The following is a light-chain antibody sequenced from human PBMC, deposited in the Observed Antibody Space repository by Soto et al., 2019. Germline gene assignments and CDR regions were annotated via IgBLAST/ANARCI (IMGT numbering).Light chain of an antibody. CDR2: GAS. J-gene: IGKJ1*01. CDR3: QQYNTCRWT. V-gene: IGKV3-15*01. Sequence: EVVMTQSPATLSVSPGERATLSCRASQSVNANLAWYQQQPGQAPRLLIHGASNRATGIPARVSGSGFVTECILSISSLQSEDFAVYYCQQYNTCRWTFGQGTKVEI. CDR1: QSVNAN.